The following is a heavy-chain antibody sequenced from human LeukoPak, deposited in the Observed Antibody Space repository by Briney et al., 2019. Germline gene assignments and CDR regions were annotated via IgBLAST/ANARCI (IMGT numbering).Heavy chain of an antibody. CDR2: ISSSSSYI. CDR1: GFTFSSYS. Sequence: GGSLRLSCAASGFTFSSYSVNWVRQAPGKGLEWVSSISSSSSYIYYADSVKGRFTISRDNAKNSLYLQMNSLRAEDTAVYYCARGGGSSSWYEGATFDYWGQGTLVTVSS. V-gene: IGHV3-21*01. D-gene: IGHD6-13*01. CDR3: ARGGGSSSWYEGATFDY. J-gene: IGHJ4*02.